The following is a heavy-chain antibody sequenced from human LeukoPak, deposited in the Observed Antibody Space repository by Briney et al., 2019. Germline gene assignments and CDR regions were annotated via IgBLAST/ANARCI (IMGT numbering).Heavy chain of an antibody. J-gene: IGHJ6*03. CDR1: GFTLSGYS. CDR3: ARGPPRGPAGYYYYYYMDV. D-gene: IGHD3-10*01. CDR2: ISWNSGSI. V-gene: IGHV3-9*01. Sequence: GGSLRLSCATSGFTLSGYSMNWVRQAPGKGLEWVSGISWNSGSIGYADSVKGRFTISRDNAKNSLYLQMNSLRAEDTALYYCARGPPRGPAGYYYYYYMDVWGKGTTVTVSS.